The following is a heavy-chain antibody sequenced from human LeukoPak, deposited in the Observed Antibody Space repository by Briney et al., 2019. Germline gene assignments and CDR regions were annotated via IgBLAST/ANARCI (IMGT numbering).Heavy chain of an antibody. CDR3: ARRGSSSWRPIGWFDP. CDR2: IYYSGST. CDR1: GGSISSYY. D-gene: IGHD6-13*01. V-gene: IGHV4-59*08. Sequence: SETLSLTCTVSGGSISSYYWSWIRQPPGKGLEWIGYIYYSGSTNYNPSLKSRVTISVDTSKNQFSLKLSSVTAADTAVYYCARRGSSSWRPIGWFDPWGQGTLVTVSS. J-gene: IGHJ5*02.